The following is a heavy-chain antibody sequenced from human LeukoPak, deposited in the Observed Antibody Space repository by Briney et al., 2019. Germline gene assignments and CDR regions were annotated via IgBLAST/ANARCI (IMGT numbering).Heavy chain of an antibody. CDR3: ARGAGQKKQLARFVY. Sequence: TSRTLSLTCTVSGDSISSGDYYWSWIRQPAGKGLEWIGRISSSGSTNYNPSLKSRVTISVDTSKNQFSLKLSSVTAADTAVYYCARGAGQKKQLARFVYWGQGTLVTVSS. V-gene: IGHV4-61*02. CDR1: GDSISSGDYY. CDR2: ISSSGST. D-gene: IGHD6-6*01. J-gene: IGHJ4*02.